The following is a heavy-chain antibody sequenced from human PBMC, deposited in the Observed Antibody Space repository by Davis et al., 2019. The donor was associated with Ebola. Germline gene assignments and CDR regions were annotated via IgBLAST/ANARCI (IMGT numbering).Heavy chain of an antibody. J-gene: IGHJ5*02. D-gene: IGHD3-9*01. Sequence: ASVKVSCKASGYTFTSYGISWVRQAPGQGLEWMGWISAHNGNTNYAQKLQGRVTMTTDTSTSTAYMELRSLRSDDTAVYYCARGVLRYFDWLLCSEAWFDPWGQGTLVTVSS. CDR2: ISAHNGNT. V-gene: IGHV1-18*01. CDR1: GYTFTSYG. CDR3: ARGVLRYFDWLLCSEAWFDP.